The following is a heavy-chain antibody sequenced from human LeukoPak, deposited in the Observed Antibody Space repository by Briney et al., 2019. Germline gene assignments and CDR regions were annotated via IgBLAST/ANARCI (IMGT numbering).Heavy chain of an antibody. J-gene: IGHJ6*03. CDR2: INHSGST. D-gene: IGHD3-9*01. V-gene: IGHV4-34*01. CDR1: GGSFSGYY. Sequence: SETLSLTCAVYGGSFSGYYWSWIRQPPGKGLEWIGEINHSGSTNYNPSLKSRVTISVDTSKNQFSLKLSSVTAADTAVYYCARVKVGPARQNYDILTGYSLRRPPGGDYYYYYYMDVWGKGTTVTVSS. CDR3: ARVKVGPARQNYDILTGYSLRRPPGGDYYYYYYMDV.